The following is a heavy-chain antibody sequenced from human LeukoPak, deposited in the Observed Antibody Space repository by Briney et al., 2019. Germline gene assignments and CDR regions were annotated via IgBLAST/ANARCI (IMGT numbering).Heavy chain of an antibody. J-gene: IGHJ6*02. CDR2: SKSKTDGETT. Sequence: GGSLRLSCAASGFTFSNAWMSWVRQAPGKGLEWVGRSKSKTDGETTDYAAPVKGRFTISRDDSKNTLYLQMNSLKTEDTAVYYCTTGKSYGSGTQRYYYYGMDVWGQGTTVTVSS. CDR3: TTGKSYGSGTQRYYYYGMDV. V-gene: IGHV3-15*01. CDR1: GFTFSNAW. D-gene: IGHD3-10*01.